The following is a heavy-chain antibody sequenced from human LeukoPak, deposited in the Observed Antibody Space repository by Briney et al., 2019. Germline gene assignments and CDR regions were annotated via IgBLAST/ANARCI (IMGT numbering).Heavy chain of an antibody. CDR1: GGSISSSSYY. J-gene: IGHJ4*02. CDR2: IYYTGST. CDR3: VRFEPGSATAFDY. Sequence: SETLSLTCTVSGGSISSSSYYWGWIRQPPGKGLEWIGYIYYTGSTNYNPSLKSRVTISADPSNNQFSLKLSSVTASDTALYFCVRFEPGSATAFDYWGQGTLVTVSS. V-gene: IGHV4-61*05. D-gene: IGHD3-10*01.